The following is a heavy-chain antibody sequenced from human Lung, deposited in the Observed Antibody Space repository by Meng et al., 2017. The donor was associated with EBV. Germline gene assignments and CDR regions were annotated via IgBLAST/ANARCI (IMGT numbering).Heavy chain of an antibody. CDR3: ARGNGWRFDY. Sequence: VQLVESGSEVKKPGDSAKVSCQAAGYTFTSSSMNWVRHAPGQGLEWMGWININTGNPTYAQGFTGRFVFSLDTSVSTAYLQIDSLKADDTAVYYCARGNGWRFDYWGQGTLVTVSS. J-gene: IGHJ4*02. V-gene: IGHV7-4-1*01. CDR2: ININTGNP. D-gene: IGHD6-19*01. CDR1: GYTFTSSS.